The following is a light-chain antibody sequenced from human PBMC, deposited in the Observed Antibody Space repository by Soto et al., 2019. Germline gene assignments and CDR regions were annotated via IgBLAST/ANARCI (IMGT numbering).Light chain of an antibody. CDR3: SSYTSTNTCV. V-gene: IGLV2-14*01. Sequence: QSALTQPASVSGSRGQSITISCTGTSSDVGGHNYVSWYQQHPGKAPKIMIFEVSNRPSGVSNRFSGSKSGNTASLTISGLQAEDEADYYCSSYTSTNTCVFGGGTKLTVL. J-gene: IGLJ3*02. CDR1: SSDVGGHNY. CDR2: EVS.